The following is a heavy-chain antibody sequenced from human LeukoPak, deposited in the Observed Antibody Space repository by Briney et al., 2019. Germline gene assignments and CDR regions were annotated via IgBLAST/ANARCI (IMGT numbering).Heavy chain of an antibody. D-gene: IGHD3-22*01. Sequence: GGSLRLSCAASGFTFSNAWMSWVRQAPGKGLEWVGRIKSKTDGGTTDYAAPVKGRFTISRDDSKNTLYLQMNSLKTEDTAVYHCTTGAARYYYDSSGYYYVVDYWGQGTLVSVSS. CDR2: IKSKTDGGTT. V-gene: IGHV3-15*01. J-gene: IGHJ4*02. CDR3: TTGAARYYYDSSGYYYVVDY. CDR1: GFTFSNAW.